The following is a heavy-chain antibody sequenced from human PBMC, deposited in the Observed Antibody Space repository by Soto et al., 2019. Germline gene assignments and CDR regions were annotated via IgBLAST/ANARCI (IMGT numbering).Heavy chain of an antibody. V-gene: IGHV4-34*01. CDR3: ARGIGYCSSINCYSSRRLRFDS. CDR2: GNHSGTT. Sequence: PSETLSLTCAVYGGSFSGYYWTWIRQSPEKGLEWIGEGNHSGTTHYNPYLKTRVTISVHTPKNHFSLKMSSVTAADTVVYYCARGIGYCSSINCYSSRRLRFDSWGQGTLVTVSS. CDR1: GGSFSGYY. J-gene: IGHJ4*02. D-gene: IGHD2-2*01.